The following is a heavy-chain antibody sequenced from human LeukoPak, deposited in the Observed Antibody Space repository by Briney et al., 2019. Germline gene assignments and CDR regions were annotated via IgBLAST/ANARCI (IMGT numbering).Heavy chain of an antibody. Sequence: SETLSLTCAVYGGSFSGYYWSWIRQPPGKGLEWIGEINHSGSTNYNPSLKSRVTISVDTSKSQFSLKLSSVTAADTAVYYCARGVEQWLVRGKYYYYYGMDVWGQGTTVTVSS. CDR2: INHSGST. CDR1: GGSFSGYY. D-gene: IGHD6-19*01. V-gene: IGHV4-34*01. J-gene: IGHJ6*02. CDR3: ARGVEQWLVRGKYYYYYGMDV.